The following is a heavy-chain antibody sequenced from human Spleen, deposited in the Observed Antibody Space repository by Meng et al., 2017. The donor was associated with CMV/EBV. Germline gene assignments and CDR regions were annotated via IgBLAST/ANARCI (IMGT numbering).Heavy chain of an antibody. Sequence: GSLRLSCTVSGGSISSYYWSWIRQPPGKGLEWIGYIYYSGSTYYNPSLKSRVTMSVDTSKNQFSLKLSSVTAADTAVYYCARQGWGSSTKLFDYWGQGTLVTVSS. CDR3: ARQGWGSSTKLFDY. CDR2: IYYSGST. V-gene: IGHV4-59*04. J-gene: IGHJ4*02. CDR1: GGSISSYY. D-gene: IGHD6-6*01.